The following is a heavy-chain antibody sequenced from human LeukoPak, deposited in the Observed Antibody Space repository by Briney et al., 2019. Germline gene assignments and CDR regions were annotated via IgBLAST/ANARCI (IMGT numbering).Heavy chain of an antibody. Sequence: SGGSLRLSCAASGVTVGTNSMSWARQSQGNGLEWVSIIYSGGSTYNADSVNGRFTVSRDNSRNTLFLQMNNLRAEDTALYFCASAREYCGSAECYEYFQHWGQGTLVIVSS. D-gene: IGHD2-21*01. CDR3: ASAREYCGSAECYEYFQH. J-gene: IGHJ1*01. CDR2: IYSGGST. V-gene: IGHV3-53*01. CDR1: GVTVGTNS.